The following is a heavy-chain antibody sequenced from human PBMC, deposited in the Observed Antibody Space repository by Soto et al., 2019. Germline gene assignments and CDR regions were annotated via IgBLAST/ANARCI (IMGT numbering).Heavy chain of an antibody. Sequence: GGSLRLSCAASGFTFSSYAMHWVRQAPGKGLEWVAVISYDGSNKYYADSVKGRFTISRDNSKNTLYLQMNSLRAEDTAVYYCARDLRGDYANVEGEHYGMDVWGQGTTVTVSS. J-gene: IGHJ6*02. CDR3: ARDLRGDYANVEGEHYGMDV. CDR1: GFTFSSYA. V-gene: IGHV3-30-3*01. D-gene: IGHD4-17*01. CDR2: ISYDGSNK.